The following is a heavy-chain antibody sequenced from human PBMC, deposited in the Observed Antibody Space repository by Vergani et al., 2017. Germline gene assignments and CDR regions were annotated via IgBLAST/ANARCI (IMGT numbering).Heavy chain of an antibody. Sequence: QVQLVQSGAEVKKPGASVKVSCKASGYTFTGYYMHWVRQAPGQGLEWMGWINPNSGGTNYAQKFQGRVTMTRDTSISTDYMGLSRLRSDDTAVYYCASPIAARAYYYGMDVWGQGTTVTVSS. V-gene: IGHV1-2*02. CDR2: INPNSGGT. CDR3: ASPIAARAYYYGMDV. J-gene: IGHJ6*02. D-gene: IGHD6-13*01. CDR1: GYTFTGYY.